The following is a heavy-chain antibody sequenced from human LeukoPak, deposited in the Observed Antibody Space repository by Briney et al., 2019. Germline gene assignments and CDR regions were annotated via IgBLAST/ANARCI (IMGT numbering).Heavy chain of an antibody. D-gene: IGHD5-12*01. J-gene: IGHJ4*02. Sequence: ASVKVSCKASGYTFTGYYMHWVRQAPGQGLEWMGRINPNSGGTNYAQKFQGRVTMTRDTSISTVYMELSRLRSDDTAVYYCARGYSGYDYVFSYWGQGTLVTVSS. CDR1: GYTFTGYY. CDR2: INPNSGGT. CDR3: ARGYSGYDYVFSY. V-gene: IGHV1-2*06.